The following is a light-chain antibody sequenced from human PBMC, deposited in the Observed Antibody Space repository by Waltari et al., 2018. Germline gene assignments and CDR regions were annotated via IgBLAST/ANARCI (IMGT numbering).Light chain of an antibody. J-gene: IGKJ5*01. Sequence: DIQMTQSPSSVSASVGDRVTITCRASQDISRWLAWYQQKAGKAPKFLIYDASTLQSGVPSRFSGSGSGTDFTLTISSLQAEDVAVYYCQQYYSSPVTFGQGTRLEIK. CDR2: DAS. V-gene: IGKV1-12*01. CDR3: QQYYSSPVT. CDR1: QDISRW.